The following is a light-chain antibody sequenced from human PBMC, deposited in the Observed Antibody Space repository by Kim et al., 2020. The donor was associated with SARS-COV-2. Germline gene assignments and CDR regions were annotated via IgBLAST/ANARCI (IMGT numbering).Light chain of an antibody. V-gene: IGLV8-61*01. CDR1: SGSVSTSYY. CDR3: VLYMGSGIWV. J-gene: IGLJ2*01. Sequence: QTVVTQEPSFSVSPGGTVTLTCGLSSGSVSTSYYPSWYQQTPGQAPRTLIYSTNTRSSGVPDRFSGSILGNKAALTITGAQADDESDYYCVLYMGSGIWVFGGETQLTVL. CDR2: STN.